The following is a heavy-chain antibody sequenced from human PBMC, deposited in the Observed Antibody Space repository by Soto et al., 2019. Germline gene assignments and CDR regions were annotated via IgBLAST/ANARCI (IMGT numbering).Heavy chain of an antibody. V-gene: IGHV1-18*01. D-gene: IGHD1-1*01. J-gene: IGHJ4*02. CDR1: GYTFTSYG. Sequence: QVHLVQSGAEVKKPGASVKVSCKASGYTFTSYGITWVRQAPGQGLEWMGWISAHNGNTDYAQKLQGRVIVTRDTSTSTAYMELSSLISDDTAVYYCARGRYGDYWGQGALVTVYS. CDR2: ISAHNGNT. CDR3: ARGRYGDY.